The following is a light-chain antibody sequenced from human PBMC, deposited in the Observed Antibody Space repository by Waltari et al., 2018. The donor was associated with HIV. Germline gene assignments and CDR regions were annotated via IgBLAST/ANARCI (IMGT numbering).Light chain of an antibody. V-gene: IGLV3-25*03. CDR1: EMPSTY. CDR2: QDN. J-gene: IGLJ2*01. CDR3: QSAGSIGTSVV. Sequence: SYELTQAHSVSVSPGQTARIACRGDEMPSTYVHWSQVKASQGPVLLLYQDNERALGITERISGSKSGTTGTLTITAVQAEDEADYYCQSAGSIGTSVVFGGGTKLTVL.